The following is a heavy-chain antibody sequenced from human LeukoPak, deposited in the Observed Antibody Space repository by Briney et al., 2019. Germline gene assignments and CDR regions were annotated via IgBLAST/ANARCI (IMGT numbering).Heavy chain of an antibody. Sequence: ASVKVSCKASGYTFTSYAMHWVRQAPGQRLEWMGWINAGNGNTKYPQKFQGRVTITRDTSASTAYMELSSLRSEDTAVYYCARARYSSGWYYFDYWGQGTLVTVSS. CDR3: ARARYSSGWYYFDY. V-gene: IGHV1-3*01. D-gene: IGHD6-19*01. CDR2: INAGNGNT. CDR1: GYTFTSYA. J-gene: IGHJ4*02.